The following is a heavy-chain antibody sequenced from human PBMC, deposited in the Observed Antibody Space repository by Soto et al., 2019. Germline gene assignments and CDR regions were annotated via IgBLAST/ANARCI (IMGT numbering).Heavy chain of an antibody. D-gene: IGHD3-22*01. V-gene: IGHV4-59*03. J-gene: IGHJ6*02. CDR2: IYYTGIT. CDR3: AITRIENHYYGGRDV. CDR1: GASITTYY. Sequence: QVQLQESGPGLVKASETLSLACSVSGASITTYYYSWVRQAPGKALEWIGYIYYTGITNYNPSLESRVPISQDTSKNQLSLTMTSVTAADTAVYYCAITRIENHYYGGRDVWGPGTTVTVSS.